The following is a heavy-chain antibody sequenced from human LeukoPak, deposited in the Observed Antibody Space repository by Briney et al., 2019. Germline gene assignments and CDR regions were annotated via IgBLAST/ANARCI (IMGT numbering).Heavy chain of an antibody. CDR3: ARHSTTVTGYYYYGMDV. CDR1: GGSISNYY. CDR2: IYYSGST. J-gene: IGHJ6*02. D-gene: IGHD4-17*01. Sequence: SETLSLTCTVSGGSISNYYWSWIRQPPGKGLEWIGYIYYSGSTNYNPSLKSRVTISVDTSKNQFSLKLSSVTAADTAVYYCARHSTTVTGYYYYGMDVWGQGTTVTVSS. V-gene: IGHV4-59*08.